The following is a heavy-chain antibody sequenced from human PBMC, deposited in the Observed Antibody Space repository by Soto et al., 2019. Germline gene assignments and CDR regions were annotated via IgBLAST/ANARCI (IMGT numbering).Heavy chain of an antibody. CDR3: ARGGGSGYVDIFY. CDR2: ISHDGRFT. CDR1: EFTFSSYS. Sequence: QEQLVESGGGVVQPGTSLRLSCAASEFTFSSYSMHWVRQAPGKGLEWVSVISHDGRFTYYSASVKGRFTISRDNFKNTVYLEMNSLRNEDTGVYYCARGGGSGYVDIFYWGQGTLVTVS. D-gene: IGHD5-12*01. J-gene: IGHJ4*02. V-gene: IGHV3-30*04.